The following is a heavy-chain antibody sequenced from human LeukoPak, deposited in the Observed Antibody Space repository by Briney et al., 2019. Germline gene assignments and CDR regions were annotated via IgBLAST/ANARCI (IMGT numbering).Heavy chain of an antibody. CDR2: IYYSGST. J-gene: IGHJ3*02. Sequence: SESLSLTCTLSGGSISSYYWSWIRQPPGRGLEWIGYIYYSGSTKDNPSLKSRVTISVDTSKNQFSLKLRSVTAADTAVYYCARGLVTLDAFDIWGQGTMVTVSS. CDR1: GGSISSYY. D-gene: IGHD3-9*01. CDR3: ARGLVTLDAFDI. V-gene: IGHV4-59*01.